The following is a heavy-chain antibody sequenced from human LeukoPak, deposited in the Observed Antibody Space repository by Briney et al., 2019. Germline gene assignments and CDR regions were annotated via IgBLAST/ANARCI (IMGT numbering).Heavy chain of an antibody. J-gene: IGHJ5*02. CDR1: GFTFSSYA. Sequence: GGSLRLSCAASGFTFSSYAMNWVRQAPGKGLEWVSSITDSSSFKYYADSVKGRFTISRDNAKNSLYLQTNSLRVDDTAVYYCARGGNWLDPWGQGTLVTVSS. V-gene: IGHV3-21*01. CDR3: ARGGNWLDP. CDR2: ITDSSSFK.